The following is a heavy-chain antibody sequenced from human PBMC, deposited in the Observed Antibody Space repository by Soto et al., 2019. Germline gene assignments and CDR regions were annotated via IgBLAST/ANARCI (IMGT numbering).Heavy chain of an antibody. CDR3: AKTKGTHCSSTSCYVVEDNWFDP. CDR1: GFTFSSYA. D-gene: IGHD2-2*01. CDR2: ISGSGGST. Sequence: GGSLRLSCAASGFTFSSYAMSWVRQAPGKGLEWVPTISGSGGSTYYADSVKGRFTISRDNSKNTLYLQMNSLRAEDTAVYYCAKTKGTHCSSTSCYVVEDNWFDPWGQGTLVTVSS. V-gene: IGHV3-23*01. J-gene: IGHJ5*02.